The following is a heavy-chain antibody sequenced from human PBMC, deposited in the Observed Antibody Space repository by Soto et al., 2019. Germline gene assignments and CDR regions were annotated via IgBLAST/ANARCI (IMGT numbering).Heavy chain of an antibody. Sequence: QVQLQESGPGLVSPSGTLSLTCAVSGGPITYWLSWVRQSPGKGLEWIGEVSQRGGTNYIPSLKSRVTISIDNSGNQIFLHLTSVTAADTAVYFCAKHVTDSGTRGYDSWGQGILVTVSS. CDR1: GGPITYW. J-gene: IGHJ5*02. D-gene: IGHD1-1*01. V-gene: IGHV4-4*02. CDR2: VSQRGGT. CDR3: AKHVTDSGTRGYDS.